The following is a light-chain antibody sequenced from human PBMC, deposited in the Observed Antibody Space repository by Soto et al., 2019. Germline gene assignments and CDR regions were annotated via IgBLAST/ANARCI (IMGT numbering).Light chain of an antibody. CDR2: DNN. J-gene: IGLJ2*01. CDR3: GTWDSSLSAGV. V-gene: IGLV1-51*01. Sequence: QSVLTQPHSVSAAPGQKVTISGSGSSSNIGNNYVSWYQQLPGTAPKLLIYDNNKRPSGIPDRFSGSKSGTSATLGITGLQTGDEADYYCGTWDSSLSAGVFGGGTKLTVL. CDR1: SSNIGNNY.